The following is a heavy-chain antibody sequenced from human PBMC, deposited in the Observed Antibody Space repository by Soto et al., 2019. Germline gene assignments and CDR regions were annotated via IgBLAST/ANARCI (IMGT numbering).Heavy chain of an antibody. J-gene: IGHJ6*02. V-gene: IGHV4-61*03. CDR3: AREWGLLPYYVMNV. Sequence: ETLSLTCIVSGDSVTSGSYYWTWLRQPPGKGLEWIGYISYTGRTKYNPSLQSRVTISVDTSKNDFSLNLSSVTAADTAVYFCAREWGLLPYYVMNVWGHGTAVTVSS. D-gene: IGHD7-27*01. CDR1: GDSVTSGSYY. CDR2: ISYTGRT.